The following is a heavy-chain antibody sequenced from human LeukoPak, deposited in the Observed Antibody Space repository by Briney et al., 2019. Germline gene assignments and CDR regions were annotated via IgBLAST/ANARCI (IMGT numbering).Heavy chain of an antibody. D-gene: IGHD6-19*01. CDR2: IIPIFGTA. Sequence: GASVKVSCKASGGTFSSYAISWVRQAPGQRLEWMGGIIPIFGTANYAQKFQGRVTITADESTSTAYMELSSLRSEDTAVYYCARNFNDGSGWFNWGQGTLVTVSS. V-gene: IGHV1-69*13. J-gene: IGHJ4*02. CDR1: GGTFSSYA. CDR3: ARNFNDGSGWFN.